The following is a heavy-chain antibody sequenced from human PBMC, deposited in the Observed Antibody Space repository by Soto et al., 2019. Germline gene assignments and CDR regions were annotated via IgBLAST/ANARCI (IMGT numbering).Heavy chain of an antibody. D-gene: IGHD6-13*01. CDR1: GDSVSSDSAA. CDR3: ARDQGIAAAGSYYYGMDV. CDR2: TYYRSKWYN. Sequence: SQTLSLTCAISGDSVSSDSAAWNWIRQSPSRGLEWLGRTYYRSKWYNDYAVSVKSRITINPDTSKNQFSLQLNSVTPEDTAVYYCARDQGIAAAGSYYYGMDVWGQGTTVTVSS. V-gene: IGHV6-1*01. J-gene: IGHJ6*02.